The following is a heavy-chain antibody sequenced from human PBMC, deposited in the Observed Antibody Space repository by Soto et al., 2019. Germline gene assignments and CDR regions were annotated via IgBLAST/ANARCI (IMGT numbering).Heavy chain of an antibody. Sequence: QVQLVQSGAEVKKPGASVTVSCKASGYTFTSYYMHWVRQAPGQGLEWMGIINPSGGSTSYAQKFQGRVTMTRDTSTSTVYMEVSRLRSEDTAVYYCARDQEPSTLYYDYYYMDVWGKGTTVTVSS. CDR3: ARDQEPSTLYYDYYYMDV. V-gene: IGHV1-46*03. J-gene: IGHJ6*03. CDR1: GYTFTSYY. CDR2: INPSGGST.